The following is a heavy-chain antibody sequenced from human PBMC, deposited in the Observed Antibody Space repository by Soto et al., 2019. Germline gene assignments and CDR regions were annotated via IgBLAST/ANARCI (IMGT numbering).Heavy chain of an antibody. J-gene: IGHJ4*01. CDR1: GASLTRGVYY. Sequence: SETLSLTCSVSGASLTRGVYYWSWVRQPPGRQLEWIGSIYYRGTTNYNPSLTGRVTISEDTSTNQFSLTLTSVTAADTAVYYCARVVHSGDFEDFWGQGTLVTVSS. D-gene: IGHD4-17*01. V-gene: IGHV4-61*08. CDR3: ARVVHSGDFEDF. CDR2: IYYRGTT.